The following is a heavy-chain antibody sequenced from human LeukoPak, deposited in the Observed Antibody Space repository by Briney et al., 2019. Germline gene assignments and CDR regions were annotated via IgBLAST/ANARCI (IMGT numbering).Heavy chain of an antibody. CDR2: VSGRGDNT. Sequence: PGGSLRLSCAASGFTFSSYAMSWVRQAPGKGLEWVSGVSGRGDNTYYADSVKGRFTISRDNSKNTLYLQMNSLRAEDTAVYYCVRNDRGDSSLGVDYWGQGTLVTVSS. D-gene: IGHD3-16*01. V-gene: IGHV3-23*01. CDR1: GFTFSSYA. J-gene: IGHJ4*02. CDR3: VRNDRGDSSLGVDY.